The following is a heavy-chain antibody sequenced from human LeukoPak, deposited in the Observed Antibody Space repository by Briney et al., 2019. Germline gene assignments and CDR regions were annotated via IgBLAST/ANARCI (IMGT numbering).Heavy chain of an antibody. D-gene: IGHD2-15*01. CDR1: GFTFSSYG. V-gene: IGHV3-33*01. CDR3: ARGAARGIVYYYGMDV. J-gene: IGHJ6*02. CDR2: IWYDGSNK. Sequence: GGSLRLSCAASGFTFSSYGMHWVRQAPGKGLEWVAVIWYDGSNKYYADSVKGRFTISRDNSKNTLYLQMNSLRAEDTAVYYCARGAARGIVYYYGMDVRGQGTTVTVSS.